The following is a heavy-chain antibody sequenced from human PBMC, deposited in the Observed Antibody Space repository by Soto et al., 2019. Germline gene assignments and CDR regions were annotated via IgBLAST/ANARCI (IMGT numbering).Heavy chain of an antibody. CDR1: GFSISTSGVG. CDR3: AHRRPWSSNWNSGWFDP. CDR2: IYWDDDK. D-gene: IGHD3-10*01. V-gene: IGHV2-5*02. J-gene: IGHJ5*02. Sequence: ITLKESGPTLVKPTQTLTLTCTFSGFSISTSGVGVGWIRQPPGKALEWLAIIYWDDDKRYSPSLNSRLTITKDTSKNQVVLTMTNMDPVDTATYYCAHRRPWSSNWNSGWFDPWGQGTLVTVSS.